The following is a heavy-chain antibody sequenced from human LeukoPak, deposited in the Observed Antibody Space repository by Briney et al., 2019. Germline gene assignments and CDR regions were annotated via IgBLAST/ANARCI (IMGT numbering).Heavy chain of an antibody. CDR1: GFTFSSYS. Sequence: PGGSLRLSCAASGFTFSSYSMNWVRQAPGKGLDWVSSISSSSSYIYYADSVKGRFTISRDNAKNSLYLQMNSLRAEDTAVYYCARPRITIFGVVTNYYYYMDVWGKGTTVTVSS. D-gene: IGHD3-3*01. CDR2: ISSSSSYI. J-gene: IGHJ6*03. V-gene: IGHV3-21*01. CDR3: ARPRITIFGVVTNYYYYMDV.